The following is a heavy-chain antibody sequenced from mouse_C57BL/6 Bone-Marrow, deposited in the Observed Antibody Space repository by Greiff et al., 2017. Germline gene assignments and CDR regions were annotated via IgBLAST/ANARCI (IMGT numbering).Heavy chain of an antibody. V-gene: IGHV5-12*01. J-gene: IGHJ2*01. CDR2: ISNGGGST. Sequence: EVQRVESGGGLVQPGGSLKLSCAASGFTFSDYYMYWVRQTPEKRLEWVAYISNGGGSTYYPDTVKGRITISRDNAKNTLYLQMSRLKSEDTAMYYWARRGGPYYFDYWGQGTTLTVSS. D-gene: IGHD1-1*02. CDR3: ARRGGPYYFDY. CDR1: GFTFSDYY.